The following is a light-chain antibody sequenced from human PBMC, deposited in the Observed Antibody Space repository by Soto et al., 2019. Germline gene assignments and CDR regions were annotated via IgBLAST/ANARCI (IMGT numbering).Light chain of an antibody. CDR3: QKYNSAPPYS. CDR2: GAS. J-gene: IGKJ2*01. V-gene: IGKV1-27*01. Sequence: DIQMTQSPSSLSASVGDRVTITCRASQGISNYLAWYQQKPGKVPKVLIYGASTLQSGVPSRFSGSGYGTDFTLTISSLQPEDVATYYCQKYNSAPPYSFGQGTMLEIK. CDR1: QGISNY.